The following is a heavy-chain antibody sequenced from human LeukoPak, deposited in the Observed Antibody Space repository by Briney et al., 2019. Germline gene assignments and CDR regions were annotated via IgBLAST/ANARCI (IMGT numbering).Heavy chain of an antibody. V-gene: IGHV5-51*01. Sequence: GESLKISCKGSGYSFPTYWIAWVRQMPGKGLEWMGIIYPDESNIRYSPSFQGQVTISTDKSISTAYLQWSSLKASDTAMYYCARPPSRGYSSSFEYWGQGTLVTVSS. CDR1: GYSFPTYW. J-gene: IGHJ4*02. CDR3: ARPPSRGYSSSFEY. CDR2: IYPDESNI. D-gene: IGHD2-2*03.